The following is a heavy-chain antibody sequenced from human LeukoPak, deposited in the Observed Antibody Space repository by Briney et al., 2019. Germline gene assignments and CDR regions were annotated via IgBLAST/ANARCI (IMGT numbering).Heavy chain of an antibody. V-gene: IGHV6-1*01. CDR1: GDSVSSASAA. CDR2: TYYRSEWYS. D-gene: IGHD3-22*01. Sequence: SQTLSLTCAISGDSVSSASAAWHWIRQSPSRGLEWLGRTYYRSEWYSDSAVSVKSRITINPDTSKNQFSLKLSSVTAADTAVYYCARGSDSREFDYWGQGTLVTVSS. J-gene: IGHJ4*02. CDR3: ARGSDSREFDY.